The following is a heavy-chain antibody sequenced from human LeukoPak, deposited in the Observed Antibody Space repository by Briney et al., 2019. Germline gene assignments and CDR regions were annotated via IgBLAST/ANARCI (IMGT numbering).Heavy chain of an antibody. CDR3: ARDRFGVAQGYYYYYMDV. V-gene: IGHV4-30-2*01. CDR2: IYHSGNT. Sequence: PSQTLSLTCTVSGGSISSGGYYWSWIRQPPGKGLEWIGYIYHSGNTYYNPSLKSRVTISVDRSKNQFSLKLSSVTAADTAVYYCARDRFGVAQGYYYYYMDVWGKGTTVTVSS. J-gene: IGHJ6*03. D-gene: IGHD3-3*01. CDR1: GGSISSGGYY.